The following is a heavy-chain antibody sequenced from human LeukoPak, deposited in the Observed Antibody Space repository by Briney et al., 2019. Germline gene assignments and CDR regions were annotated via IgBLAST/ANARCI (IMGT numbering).Heavy chain of an antibody. CDR1: GYTFSSYG. CDR3: ARDRSPDSWSGDYRDAFDI. Sequence: GASVKVSCKXSGYTFSSYGISWVRQTPGQGLEGMGWISGYNGNTNSSQKLQGRVSMTTDTSTSTAYVELRSLRSDDTAVYYCARDRSPDSWSGDYRDAFDIWGQGTMVTVSS. D-gene: IGHD3-3*01. CDR2: ISGYNGNT. V-gene: IGHV1-18*01. J-gene: IGHJ3*02.